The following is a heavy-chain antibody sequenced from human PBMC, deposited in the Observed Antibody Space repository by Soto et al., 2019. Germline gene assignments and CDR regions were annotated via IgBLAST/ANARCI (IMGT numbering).Heavy chain of an antibody. J-gene: IGHJ6*02. Sequence: PSETLSLTCTVSGRYLGGYYWSWIRQPPGKGLEWIGYVSYTGRANYNASLKSRVSISLDTSNYQFSLKLSSVTAADTAVYYCARDGDGRMTTNPYYYNGMDVWGPGTTVTLSS. CDR3: ARDGDGRMTTNPYYYNGMDV. CDR2: VSYTGRA. CDR1: GRYLGGYY. V-gene: IGHV4-59*01. D-gene: IGHD4-4*01.